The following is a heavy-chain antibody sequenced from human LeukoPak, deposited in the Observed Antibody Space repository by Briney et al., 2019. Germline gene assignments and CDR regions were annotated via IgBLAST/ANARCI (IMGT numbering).Heavy chain of an antibody. V-gene: IGHV3-11*01. CDR1: EFFFSDYY. Sequence: GGSLRLSCAASEFFFSDYYMSWVRQAPGKGLEWVSYISSGGDTKYYADSVKGRFTISRDNAKNSLYLQMNNLRAEDTAVYYCAREMGGDYGSGTFFDLWGQGNMVTVSS. D-gene: IGHD3-10*01. J-gene: IGHJ4*02. CDR3: AREMGGDYGSGTFFDL. CDR2: ISSGGDTK.